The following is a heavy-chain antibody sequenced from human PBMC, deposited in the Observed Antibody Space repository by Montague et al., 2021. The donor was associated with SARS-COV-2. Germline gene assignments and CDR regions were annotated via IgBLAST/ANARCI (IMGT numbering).Heavy chain of an antibody. CDR3: ARGPSDTYYYNGMDV. J-gene: IGHJ6*02. Sequence: PALVKPTQTLTLTCTFSGFSLNTNGMCMTWIRQPPGKALEWLARIDWDGDKYYNTSLKSRLTISKDTSKNLVVLTMTNMDPVDTATYYCARGPSDTYYYNGMDVWGRGTTVTVSS. V-gene: IGHV2-70*11. CDR1: GFSLNTNGMC. CDR2: IDWDGDK.